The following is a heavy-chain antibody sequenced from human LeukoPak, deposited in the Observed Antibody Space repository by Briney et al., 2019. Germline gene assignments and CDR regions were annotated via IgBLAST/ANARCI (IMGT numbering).Heavy chain of an antibody. CDR2: VSTSSKYI. Sequence: PGGSLRLSCAASGSTFNNYNMNWVRQAPGKGLEWVSSVSTSSKYIYYADSVKGRFTNIRDNAKKPLYLQMNSLRAEDTALYYCARGDESSGWRGAAFDIWGQGTMVTVSS. CDR3: ARGDESSGWRGAAFDI. CDR1: GSTFNNYN. J-gene: IGHJ3*02. V-gene: IGHV3-21*01. D-gene: IGHD6-19*01.